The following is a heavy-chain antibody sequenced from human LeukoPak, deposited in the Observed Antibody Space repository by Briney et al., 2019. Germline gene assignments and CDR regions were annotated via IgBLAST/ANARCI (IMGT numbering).Heavy chain of an antibody. Sequence: GGSLRLSCAASGFTFSNAWMSSVRQAPGKGLEWVGRIKSKTDGGTTDYAAPVKGRFTISRDDSKNTLYLQMNSLKTEDTAVYYCTTAVVAGTRGRFDPWGQGTLVTVSS. CDR2: IKSKTDGGTT. CDR3: TTAVVAGTRGRFDP. J-gene: IGHJ5*02. V-gene: IGHV3-15*01. D-gene: IGHD6-19*01. CDR1: GFTFSNAW.